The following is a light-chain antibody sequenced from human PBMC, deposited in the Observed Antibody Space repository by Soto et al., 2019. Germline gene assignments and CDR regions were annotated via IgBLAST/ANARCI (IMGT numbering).Light chain of an antibody. CDR2: EVS. CDR3: SSYTSSNTKV. Sequence: QSALTQPASVSGSPGQSITISCTGTSSDVGGYNYVSWYRHHPGKAPKLMIYEVSNRPSGVSNRFSGSQSGNTASLTISGLQAEDEAAYYSSSYTSSNTKVFGGGTKLTVL. CDR1: SSDVGGYNY. V-gene: IGLV2-14*01. J-gene: IGLJ3*02.